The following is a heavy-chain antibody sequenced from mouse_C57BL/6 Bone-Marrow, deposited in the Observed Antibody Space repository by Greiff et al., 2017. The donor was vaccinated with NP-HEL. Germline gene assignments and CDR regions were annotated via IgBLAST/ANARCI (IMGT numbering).Heavy chain of an antibody. Sequence: EVQLQQSGAELVKPGASVKLSCTASGFNIKDYYMHGVKQRTEQGLEWIGRIDPEDGEPKYAPKFQGTPPITATTSSNTAYLQLSSLTSEDTAVYYCARNPPFTTVVAPLGYWGQGTLVTVAA. D-gene: IGHD1-1*01. CDR3: ARNPPFTTVVAPLGY. V-gene: IGHV14-2*01. CDR2: IDPEDGEP. J-gene: IGHJ3*01. CDR1: GFNIKDYY.